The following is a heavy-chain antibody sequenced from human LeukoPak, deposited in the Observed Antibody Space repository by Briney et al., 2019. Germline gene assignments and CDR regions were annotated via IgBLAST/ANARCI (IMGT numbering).Heavy chain of an antibody. D-gene: IGHD1-26*01. J-gene: IGHJ4*02. CDR1: GFTFSSYA. CDR2: ISAGGDII. CDR3: AKRMNPSGRDLDY. Sequence: PGGSLRLSCAASGFTFSSYAMSWVRQAPGKGLEWVSAISAGGDIIYYADSVKGRFTISRDNSKNTLYLQMNSLTAEDTAVYYCAKRMNPSGRDLDYWGQGTLVTVSS. V-gene: IGHV3-23*01.